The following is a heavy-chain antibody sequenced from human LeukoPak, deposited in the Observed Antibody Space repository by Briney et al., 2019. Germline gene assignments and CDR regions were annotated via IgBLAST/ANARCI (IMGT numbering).Heavy chain of an antibody. D-gene: IGHD5-12*01. J-gene: IGHJ4*02. Sequence: PSQTLSLTCAVSGGSISSGGYSWSWIRQPPGKGLEWIGYIYHSGSTYYNPSLKSRVTISVDRSKNQFSLKLSSVTAADTAVYYCARHWGIVAMTPGFGYWGQGTLVTVSS. CDR1: GGSISSGGYS. CDR3: ARHWGIVAMTPGFGY. CDR2: IYHSGST. V-gene: IGHV4-30-2*01.